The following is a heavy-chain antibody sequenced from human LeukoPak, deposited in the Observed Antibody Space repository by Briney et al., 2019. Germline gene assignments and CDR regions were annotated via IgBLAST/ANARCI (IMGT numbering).Heavy chain of an antibody. D-gene: IGHD3-22*01. CDR1: GDSISSRSYY. Sequence: SETLSLTCTVSGDSISSRSYYWGWIRQPPGKGLEWIGKIYYGRNYKWNSSLKSRGTISVDTSKNQFSLKLSFVTAADTAVYYCARGYHDFSGYWLSYFDYWGQGTLVTVSS. V-gene: IGHV4-39*07. CDR3: ARGYHDFSGYWLSYFDY. CDR2: IYYGRNY. J-gene: IGHJ4*02.